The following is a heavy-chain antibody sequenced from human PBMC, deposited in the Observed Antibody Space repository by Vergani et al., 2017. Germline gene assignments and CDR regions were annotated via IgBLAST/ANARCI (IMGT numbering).Heavy chain of an antibody. Sequence: QLQLQESGPGLVKPSETLSLTCTVSGGSISSSSYYWGWIRQPPGKGLEWIGRIYYSGGTYYNPSLKSRVTVSVDRSKNQFSLKLSSVTAADTAVYYCARHHIVGGFDSWGQGTLVTVSS. CDR3: ARHHIVGGFDS. J-gene: IGHJ5*01. CDR2: IYYSGGT. D-gene: IGHD2-21*01. CDR1: GGSISSSSYY. V-gene: IGHV4-39*01.